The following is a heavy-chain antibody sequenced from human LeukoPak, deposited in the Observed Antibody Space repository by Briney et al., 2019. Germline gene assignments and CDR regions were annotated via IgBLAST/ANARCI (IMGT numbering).Heavy chain of an antibody. D-gene: IGHD3-10*02. V-gene: IGHV3-23*01. CDR1: GFTFSKYG. Sequence: GGSLRLSCAASGFTFSKYGMSWVRQAPGKGLEWVSVISGSGGTTYYADSVKGRFTISRDNAKNSLYLQMNSLRAEDTAVYYCAELGITMIGGVWGKGTTVTISS. J-gene: IGHJ6*04. CDR2: ISGSGGTT. CDR3: AELGITMIGGV.